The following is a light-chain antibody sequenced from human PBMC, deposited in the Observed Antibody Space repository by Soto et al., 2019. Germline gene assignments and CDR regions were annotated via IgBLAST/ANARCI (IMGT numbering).Light chain of an antibody. CDR3: QHYKSYTYT. CDR2: KAS. CDR1: QTISTW. Sequence: DIQMTQSPSTLSASVGDRVTITCRASQTISTWLAWYQQRPGKAPNLLIYKASSIDSGVSSRFHGSVNGTINIIPTSTLQPDDFATYYCQHYKSYTYTFGQGTKREIK. J-gene: IGKJ2*01. V-gene: IGKV1-5*03.